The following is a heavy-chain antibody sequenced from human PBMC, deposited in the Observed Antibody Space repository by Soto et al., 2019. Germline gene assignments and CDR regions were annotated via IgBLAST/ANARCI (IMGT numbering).Heavy chain of an antibody. CDR2: ISAYNGNT. CDR3: ARVFFRLFAVVI. Sequence: QVQLVQSGGEVKKPGASVKVSCKASGYTFTTYGISWVRQAPGQGLEWMGWISAYNGNTSYAQKLQGRVTMTTDTSTSTAYMELRSLRADDTAVYYCARVFFRLFAVVIWGQGTMVTVSS. CDR1: GYTFTTYG. V-gene: IGHV1-18*01. D-gene: IGHD3-22*01. J-gene: IGHJ3*02.